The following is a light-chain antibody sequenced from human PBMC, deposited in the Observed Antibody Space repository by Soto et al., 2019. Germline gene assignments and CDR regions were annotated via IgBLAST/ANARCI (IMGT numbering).Light chain of an antibody. Sequence: QSVLTHPPSVSGSPGQSVAISCTGTSSDVGSYNRVSWYQQPPGTAPKVMIYEVSNRPSGVPDRFSGSKSGNTASLTISGLQAEDEADYYCNSYTSSSTYVFGTGTKVTVL. J-gene: IGLJ1*01. CDR1: SSDVGSYNR. CDR2: EVS. CDR3: NSYTSSSTYV. V-gene: IGLV2-18*02.